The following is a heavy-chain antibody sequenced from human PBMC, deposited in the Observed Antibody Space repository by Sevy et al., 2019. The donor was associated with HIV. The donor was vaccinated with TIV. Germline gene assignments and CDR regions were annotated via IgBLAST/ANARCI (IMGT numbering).Heavy chain of an antibody. J-gene: IGHJ3*02. V-gene: IGHV3-23*01. CDR1: EFTFSSHA. CDR2: ISGNGENT. CDR3: SRDGRGISAFDI. Sequence: GGCLRLSCAASEFTFSSHAVSWVRQAPGKGLEWVSAISGNGENTHYADSVRGRFTISRDNFKNRLYLHMSTLRAEDTALYYCSRDGRGISAFDIWGQGTMVTVSS. D-gene: IGHD3-3*02.